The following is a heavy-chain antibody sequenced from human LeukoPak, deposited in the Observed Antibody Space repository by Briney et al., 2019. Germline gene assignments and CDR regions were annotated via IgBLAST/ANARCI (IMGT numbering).Heavy chain of an antibody. CDR3: AKDDAWLRFGE. V-gene: IGHV3-23*01. CDR2: ISPSGDIT. D-gene: IGHD3-10*01. J-gene: IGHJ4*02. Sequence: GGSLRLSCAASGFTFRSYGMSWVRQAPGKGLEWVSGISPSGDITYYADSVKGRFTISRDNSKNTLYLEVISLTAEDTAVYYCAKDDAWLRFGEWSQGTLVTVSS. CDR1: GFTFRSYG.